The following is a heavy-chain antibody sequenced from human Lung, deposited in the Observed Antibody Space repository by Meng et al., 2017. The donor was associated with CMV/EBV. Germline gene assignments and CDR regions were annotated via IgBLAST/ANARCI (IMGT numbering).Heavy chain of an antibody. V-gene: IGHV4-4*02. Sequence: QVQLREWGPALVKPSATLSLTCAVSGDSITNHNWWAWVRQPPGKGLEWIGEIPHRGSSAYNPSLKSRVSMSIDKSKNQFSLKLTSVTAADTAVYHCLRRSGGSVWGQGTLVTVSS. J-gene: IGHJ1*01. D-gene: IGHD3-10*01. CDR3: LRRSGGSV. CDR1: GDSITNHNW. CDR2: IPHRGSS.